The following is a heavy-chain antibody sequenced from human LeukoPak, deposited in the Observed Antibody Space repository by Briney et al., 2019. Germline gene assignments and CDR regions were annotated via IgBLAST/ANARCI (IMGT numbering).Heavy chain of an antibody. CDR3: ARDRSAFWSGYGGAFDI. J-gene: IGHJ3*02. CDR2: INWNGGST. CDR1: GFTFDDYG. D-gene: IGHD3-3*01. Sequence: PGGSLRLSCAASGFTFDDYGMSWVRHAPGKGLEWVSGINWNGGSTGYADSVKGRFTISRDNAKNSLYLQMNSLRAEDTALYYCARDRSAFWSGYGGAFDIWGQGTMVTVSS. V-gene: IGHV3-20*04.